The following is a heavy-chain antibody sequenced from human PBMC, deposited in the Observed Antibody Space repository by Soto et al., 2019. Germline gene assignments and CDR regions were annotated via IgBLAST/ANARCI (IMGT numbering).Heavy chain of an antibody. CDR3: ARDHPYGYYYYGMDV. Sequence: SETLSLTCTVSGGSLSSYYWSWIRQPPGKGLEWIGYIYYSGSTNYNPSLKSRVTISVDTSKNQFSLKLSSVTAADTAVYYCARDHPYGYYYYGMDVWGQGTTVTVSS. CDR1: GGSLSSYY. V-gene: IGHV4-59*01. D-gene: IGHD4-17*01. CDR2: IYYSGST. J-gene: IGHJ6*02.